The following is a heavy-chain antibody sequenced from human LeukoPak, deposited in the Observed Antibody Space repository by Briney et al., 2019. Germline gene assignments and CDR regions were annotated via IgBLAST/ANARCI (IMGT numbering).Heavy chain of an antibody. CDR2: INPNSGGT. J-gene: IGHJ4*02. V-gene: IGHV1-2*02. D-gene: IGHD3-22*01. CDR3: ARVLGSYYYDSSGYYSGLDY. CDR1: GYTFTGYY. Sequence: APVKVSCKAPGYTFTGYYMHWVRQAPGQGLEWMGWINPNSGGTNYAQKFQGRVTMTRDTSISTAYMELSRLRSDDTAVYYCARVLGSYYYDSSGYYSGLDYWGQGTLVTVSS.